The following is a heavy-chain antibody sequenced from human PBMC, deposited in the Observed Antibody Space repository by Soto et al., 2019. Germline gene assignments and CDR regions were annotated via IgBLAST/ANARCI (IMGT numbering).Heavy chain of an antibody. V-gene: IGHV3-30*18. CDR1: GFTFSSYG. CDR2: ISYDGSNK. Sequence: GGSLRLSCAASGFTFSSYGMHWVRQAPGKGLEWVAVISYDGSNKYYADSVKGRFTISRDNSKNTLYLQMNSLRAEDTAVYYCAKGVAVAGKHYYYYGMDVWGQGTTVTVSS. D-gene: IGHD6-19*01. J-gene: IGHJ6*02. CDR3: AKGVAVAGKHYYYYGMDV.